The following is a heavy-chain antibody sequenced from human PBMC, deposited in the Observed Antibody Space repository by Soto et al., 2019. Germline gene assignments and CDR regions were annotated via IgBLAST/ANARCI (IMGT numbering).Heavy chain of an antibody. D-gene: IGHD3-10*01. J-gene: IGHJ4*02. CDR1: D. CDR3: ARNRITMVRGVISPRFDY. V-gene: IGHV1-8*01. CDR2: MNPNSGNT. Sequence: DINWVRQATGQGLEWMGWMNPNSGNTGYAQKFQGRVTMTRNTSISTAYMELSSLRSEDTAVYYCARNRITMVRGVISPRFDYWGQGTLVTV.